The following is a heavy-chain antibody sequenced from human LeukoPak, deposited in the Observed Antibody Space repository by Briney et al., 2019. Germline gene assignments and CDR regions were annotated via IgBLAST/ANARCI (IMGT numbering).Heavy chain of an antibody. CDR1: RFTFSDYD. J-gene: IGHJ4*02. Sequence: GGSLRLSCAASRFTFSDYDMHWVRQATGKGLEWVSAIGTAGDTYYTGSVKGRFTISRENAKNSLYLQMNSLRAGDTAVYYCTRVAKERVGGVYYFDYWGQGTLVTVSS. CDR3: TRVAKERVGGVYYFDY. D-gene: IGHD1-1*01. V-gene: IGHV3-13*01. CDR2: IGTAGDT.